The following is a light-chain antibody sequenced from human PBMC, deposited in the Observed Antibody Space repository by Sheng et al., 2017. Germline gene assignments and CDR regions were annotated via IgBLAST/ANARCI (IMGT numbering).Light chain of an antibody. CDR2: KAS. Sequence: DIQMTQSPSTLSASVGDRVTITCRASQSISSWLAWYQQKPGKAPKLLIYKASSLESGVPSRFSGSGSGTEFTLTINNLHPEDFATYYCQQAYSPLWTFGQGTKVQIK. CDR3: QQAYSPLWT. CDR1: QSISSW. V-gene: IGKV1-5*03. J-gene: IGKJ1*01.